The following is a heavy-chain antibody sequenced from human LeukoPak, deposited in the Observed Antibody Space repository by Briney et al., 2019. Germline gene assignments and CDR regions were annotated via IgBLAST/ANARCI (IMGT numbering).Heavy chain of an antibody. V-gene: IGHV3-23*01. D-gene: IGHD4-17*01. J-gene: IGHJ4*02. CDR2: IRGTSGGT. CDR1: GFTLSSYA. CDR3: AKDWDDYGDYLPLDY. Sequence: PGGSLRLSCAASGFTLSSYAMSWVRQAPGKGLEWVSAIRGTSGGTYYPDSVKGRFTIPRDNSKSTLYLQMDNLRAEDTAVYYCAKDWDDYGDYLPLDYWGQGTLVTVSS.